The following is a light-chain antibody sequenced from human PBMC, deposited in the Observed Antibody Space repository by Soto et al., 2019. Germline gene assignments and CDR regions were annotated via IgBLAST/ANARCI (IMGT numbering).Light chain of an antibody. V-gene: IGLV1-51*01. CDR2: DND. CDR1: SSSSHIGHHS. Sequence: QAVVTLPPSVSAAPGQKVTISCSGSSSSSHIGHHSVSWYQHLPGTAPKLLIYDNDQRPSGIPARFSGSKSATSATLDITGLQTGDEADYYCGTWDTGLRAYVLGTGTKVTVL. J-gene: IGLJ1*01. CDR3: GTWDTGLRAYV.